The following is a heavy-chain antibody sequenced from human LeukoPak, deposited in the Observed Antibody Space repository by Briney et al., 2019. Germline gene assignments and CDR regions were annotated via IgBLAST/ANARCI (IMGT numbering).Heavy chain of an antibody. CDR2: IHCDGSST. D-gene: IGHD3-3*01. CDR1: GFTFSSCW. CDR3: ARGANFWSGLEY. Sequence: GGSLRLSCEVSGFTFSSCWMHWVRQAPGKGLMWVSRIHCDGSSTTYADSVKGRFTTSRDNAKNTVHLQMNSLRAEDTAVYFCARGANFWSGLEYWGQGTLVTASS. J-gene: IGHJ4*02. V-gene: IGHV3-74*01.